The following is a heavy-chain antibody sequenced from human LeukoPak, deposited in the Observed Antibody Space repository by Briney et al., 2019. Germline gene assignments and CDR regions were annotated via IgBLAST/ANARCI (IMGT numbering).Heavy chain of an antibody. CDR1: GFTFSSYG. D-gene: IGHD2-15*01. Sequence: GGSLRLSCAASGFTFSSYGMHWVRQAPGKGLEWVAVISYDGSNKYYADSVKGRFTISRDNSKNTLYLQMNSLRAEDTAVYYCAKGPPFLLRDWGQGTLVTVSS. CDR2: ISYDGSNK. J-gene: IGHJ1*01. CDR3: AKGPPFLLRD. V-gene: IGHV3-30*18.